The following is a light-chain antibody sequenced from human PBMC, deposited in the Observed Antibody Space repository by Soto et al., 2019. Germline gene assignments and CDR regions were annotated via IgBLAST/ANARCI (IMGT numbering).Light chain of an antibody. CDR3: QTWGTGIRV. J-gene: IGLJ2*01. CDR2: INSDGSH. CDR1: SGHSSYA. V-gene: IGLV4-69*01. Sequence: QPVLTQSPSASASLGASVKLTCTLSSGHSSYAIAWHQQQPEKGPRYLMKINSDGSHSKGDGIPDRFSGSSSGAERYLTISSLQSEDEADYYCQTWGTGIRVFGGGTKVPS.